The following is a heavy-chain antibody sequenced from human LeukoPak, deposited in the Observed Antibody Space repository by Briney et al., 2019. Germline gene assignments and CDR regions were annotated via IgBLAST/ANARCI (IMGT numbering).Heavy chain of an antibody. J-gene: IGHJ5*02. V-gene: IGHV3-48*03. Sequence: PGGSLRLSCAASGFTFSSYEMNWVRQAPGKGLEWVSYISSSGSTIYYADSVKGRFTISRDNAKNSLYLQMNSLRAEDTAVYYCARRRISSGWYHRKGDWFDPWGQGTLVTVSS. CDR3: ARRRISSGWYHRKGDWFDP. CDR2: ISSSGSTI. D-gene: IGHD6-19*01. CDR1: GFTFSSYE.